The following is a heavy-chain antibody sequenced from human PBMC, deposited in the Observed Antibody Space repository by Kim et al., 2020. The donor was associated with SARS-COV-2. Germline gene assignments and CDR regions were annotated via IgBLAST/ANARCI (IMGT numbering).Heavy chain of an antibody. J-gene: IGHJ4*02. Sequence: YADSVKGGSTTAKDNSKNTLYLQMNSRGAEDTAVYYWAKGVEKWGYYFDYWGQGTLVTVSS. V-gene: IGHV3-23*01. CDR3: AKGVEKWGYYFDY. D-gene: IGHD2-15*01.